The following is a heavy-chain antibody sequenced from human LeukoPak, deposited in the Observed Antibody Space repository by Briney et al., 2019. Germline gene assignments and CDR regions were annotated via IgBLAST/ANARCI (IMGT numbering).Heavy chain of an antibody. D-gene: IGHD6-13*01. V-gene: IGHV3-11*01. CDR2: ISPSGSTM. CDR1: GFTFSDYY. CDR3: ARDEEAAGTRYFDP. J-gene: IGHJ5*02. Sequence: GGSLRLSCTASGFTFSDYYMNWIRQAPGKGLEWVSYISPSGSTMQYADSVEGRFTISRDNAKNSLYLQMNSLRAEDTAVYYCARDEEAAGTRYFDPWGQGTLVTVSS.